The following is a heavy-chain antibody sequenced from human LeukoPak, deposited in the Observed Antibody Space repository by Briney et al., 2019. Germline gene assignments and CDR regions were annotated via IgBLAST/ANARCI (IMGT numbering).Heavy chain of an antibody. Sequence: PGGSLRLSCAASGFTFSGYAMSWVRQAPGKGMEWVSATSASGGSTYYADSVKGRFTISRDNSKNTLYLQMNSLRAEDTAVYYCAKTNRISYIVSSVDDYWGQGTLVTVSS. J-gene: IGHJ4*02. CDR1: GFTFSGYA. CDR3: AKTNRISYIVSSVDDY. CDR2: TSASGGST. D-gene: IGHD6-6*01. V-gene: IGHV3-23*01.